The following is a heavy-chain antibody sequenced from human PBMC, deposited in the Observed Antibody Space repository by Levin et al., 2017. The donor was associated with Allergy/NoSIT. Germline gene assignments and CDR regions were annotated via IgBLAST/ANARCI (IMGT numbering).Heavy chain of an antibody. D-gene: IGHD6-6*01. J-gene: IGHJ3*02. V-gene: IGHV3-9*01. Sequence: GGSLRLSCAASGFTFDDYAMHWVRQAPGKGLEWVSGISWNSGSIGYADSVKGRFTISRDNAKNSLYLQMNSLRAEDTALYYCAKVLAHHDAFDIWGQGTMVTVSS. CDR3: AKVLAHHDAFDI. CDR2: ISWNSGSI. CDR1: GFTFDDYA.